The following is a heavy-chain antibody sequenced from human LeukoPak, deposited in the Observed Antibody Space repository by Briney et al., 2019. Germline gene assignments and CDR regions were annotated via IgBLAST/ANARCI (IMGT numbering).Heavy chain of an antibody. Sequence: PSQTLSLTCTVSGGSISSGGYYWSWIRQHPGKGLEWIGYIYYSGSTYYNPSLKSRVTISVDTSKNQFSLRLSSVTAADTAVYYCAKPQSRNPQQWLVTDYWGQGTLVTVSS. CDR3: AKPQSRNPQQWLVTDY. J-gene: IGHJ4*02. V-gene: IGHV4-31*03. D-gene: IGHD6-19*01. CDR1: GGSISSGGYY. CDR2: IYYSGST.